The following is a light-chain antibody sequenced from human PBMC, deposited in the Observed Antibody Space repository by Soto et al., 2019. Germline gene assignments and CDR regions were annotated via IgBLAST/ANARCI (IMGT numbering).Light chain of an antibody. CDR2: TAS. V-gene: IGKV1-39*01. J-gene: IGKJ1*01. CDR1: QLINGY. Sequence: DLQLTQSPSSLSASLGDRVTIYCRASQLINGYLNWYQQKPGKAPRLLIYTASNLQSGVPSRFRGTRSVTDFTLIISDLQAEDFAPYYCQQPYRPLRTFRQGTMVEIK. CDR3: QQPYRPLRT.